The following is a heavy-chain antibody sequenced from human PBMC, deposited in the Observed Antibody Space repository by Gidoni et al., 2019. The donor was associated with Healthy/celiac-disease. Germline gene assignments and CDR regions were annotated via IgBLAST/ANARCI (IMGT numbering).Heavy chain of an antibody. CDR3: AKDRGEQWLVEYYFDY. V-gene: IGHV3-30*18. J-gene: IGHJ4*02. D-gene: IGHD6-19*01. Sequence: QVQLVESGGGVVQPGRSLRLSCAASGFTFSRYGMHWVRQAPGKGLEWVAVISYDGSNKYYADSVKGRFTIARDKSKNTLYLQMNSLRAEDTAVYYCAKDRGEQWLVEYYFDYWGQGTLVTVSS. CDR2: ISYDGSNK. CDR1: GFTFSRYG.